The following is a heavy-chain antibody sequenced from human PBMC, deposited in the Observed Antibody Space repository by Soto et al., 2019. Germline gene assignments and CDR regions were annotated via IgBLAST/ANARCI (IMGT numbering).Heavy chain of an antibody. CDR1: GFTFSNAW. J-gene: IGHJ6*02. D-gene: IGHD3-3*01. Sequence: PGGSLRLSCAASGFTFSNAWMNWVRQAPGKGLEWVGRIKSKTDGGTTDYAAPVKGRFTISRDDSKNTLYLQMNSLKTEDTALYYCTTDPSLRFLEWVRGMDVWGQGTTVTVSS. CDR2: IKSKTDGGTT. CDR3: TTDPSLRFLEWVRGMDV. V-gene: IGHV3-15*07.